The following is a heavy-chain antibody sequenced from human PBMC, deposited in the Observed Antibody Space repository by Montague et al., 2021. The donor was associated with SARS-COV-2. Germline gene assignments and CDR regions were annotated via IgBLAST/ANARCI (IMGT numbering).Heavy chain of an antibody. D-gene: IGHD3-3*01. CDR2: IYYSGST. J-gene: IGHJ6*04. CDR1: GGSISSGGYY. V-gene: IGHV4-31*03. Sequence: TLSLTCTVSGGSISSGGYYWSWIRQHPGKGLEWIGYIYYSGSTYYNPSLKSRVTISVDTSKNQFSLKLSSVTAADTAVYYCARGWTSKTIFGVVTHVLEVDVWGKGTTVTVSS. CDR3: ARGWTSKTIFGVVTHVLEVDV.